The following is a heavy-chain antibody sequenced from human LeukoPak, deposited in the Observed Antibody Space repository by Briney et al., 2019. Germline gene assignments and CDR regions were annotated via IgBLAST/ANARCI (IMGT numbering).Heavy chain of an antibody. J-gene: IGHJ4*02. Sequence: SETLSLTCTVSGGSISSYYWSWIRQPPGKGLEWIGYIYYSGSTNYNPSLKSRVTISVDTSKNQFSLKLSFVTAADTAVYYCARGVGSLFDYWGQGTLVTVSS. D-gene: IGHD3-16*01. CDR1: GGSISSYY. V-gene: IGHV4-59*01. CDR2: IYYSGST. CDR3: ARGVGSLFDY.